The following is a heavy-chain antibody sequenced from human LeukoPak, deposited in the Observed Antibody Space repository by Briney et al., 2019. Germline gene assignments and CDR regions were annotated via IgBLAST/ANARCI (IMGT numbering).Heavy chain of an antibody. CDR3: ARDSTVTTFRGCVDP. D-gene: IGHD4-17*01. CDR2: INPSGGST. J-gene: IGHJ5*02. V-gene: IGHV1-46*01. Sequence: ASVKXSCKASGYTFSNYYVHWVGQAPGQGLEWMGVINPSGGSTNYAQKFQGRATMTRDTSTSTVYMEMSSLRSEDTAVYYCARDSTVTTFRGCVDPWGQGTLVTVSS. CDR1: GYTFSNYY.